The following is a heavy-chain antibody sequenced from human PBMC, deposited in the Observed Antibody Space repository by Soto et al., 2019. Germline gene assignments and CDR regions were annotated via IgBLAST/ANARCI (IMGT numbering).Heavy chain of an antibody. V-gene: IGHV4-30-4*01. CDR2: IYYSGST. Sequence: PSETLSLTCTVSGGSISSGDYYWSWIRQPPGKGLEWIGYIYYSGSTYYNPSLKSRVTISVDTSKNQFSLKLSSVTAADTAVYYCARDKLADRAGFDYSGQATLVTVSS. CDR1: GGSISSGDYY. D-gene: IGHD1-1*01. CDR3: ARDKLADRAGFDY. J-gene: IGHJ4*02.